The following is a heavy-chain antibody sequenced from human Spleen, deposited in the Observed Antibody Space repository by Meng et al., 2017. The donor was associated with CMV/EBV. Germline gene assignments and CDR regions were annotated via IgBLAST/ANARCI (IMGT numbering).Heavy chain of an antibody. CDR1: GWSFSGYY. D-gene: IGHD5-18*01. CDR2: INHSGST. V-gene: IGHV4-34*01. CDR3: ARDLSGYSYEYYFDY. Sequence: QVQRQQWGAGRWKPSKTLSLTFAVHGWSFSGYYWSWIRQPPGKGLEWIGEINHSGSTNYNPSLKSRVTISVDTSKNQFSLKLSSVTAADTAVYYCARDLSGYSYEYYFDYWGQGTLVTVSS. J-gene: IGHJ4*02.